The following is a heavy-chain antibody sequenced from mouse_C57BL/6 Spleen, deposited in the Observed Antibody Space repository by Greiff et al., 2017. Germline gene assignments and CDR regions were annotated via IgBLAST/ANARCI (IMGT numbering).Heavy chain of an antibody. V-gene: IGHV1-19*01. D-gene: IGHD1-1*01. CDR2: INPYNGGT. CDR1: GYTFTDYY. Sequence: EVQLQQSGPVLVKPGASVKMSCKASGYTFTDYYMNWVKQSPGKSLEWIGVINPYNGGTSYNQKFKGKATLTVDTSSSTAYMELNSLTSGDSAVYYGARTESITTATAYFDDWGKGTTVTVSS. J-gene: IGHJ1*03. CDR3: ARTESITTATAYFDD.